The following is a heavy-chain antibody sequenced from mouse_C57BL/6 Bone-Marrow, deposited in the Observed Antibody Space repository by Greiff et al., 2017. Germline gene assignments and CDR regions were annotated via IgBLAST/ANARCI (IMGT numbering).Heavy chain of an antibody. CDR1: GYTFTSYG. CDR2: IYPRSGNT. Sequence: VKLSCKASGYTFTSYGISWVKQRTGQGLEWIGEIYPRSGNTYYNEKFKGKATLTADKSSSTAYMELRSLTSEDSAVYFCARRGTGTEGYYYAMDYWGQGTSVTVSS. V-gene: IGHV1-81*01. D-gene: IGHD4-1*01. CDR3: ARRGTGTEGYYYAMDY. J-gene: IGHJ4*01.